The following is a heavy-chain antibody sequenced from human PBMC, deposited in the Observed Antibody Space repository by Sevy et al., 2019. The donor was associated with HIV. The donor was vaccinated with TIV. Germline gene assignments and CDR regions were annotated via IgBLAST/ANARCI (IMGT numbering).Heavy chain of an antibody. Sequence: GGSLRLSCIASEFTFSDYYISWIRQAPGKGLEWVTYISSRGSTIYYADSVKGRFTISRDNAKNSLYLQMNSLRAEDTAVYYCARVRYTYGSYYFDYWGQGTLVTVSS. CDR2: ISSRGSTI. CDR3: ARVRYTYGSYYFDY. D-gene: IGHD5-18*01. CDR1: EFTFSDYY. J-gene: IGHJ4*02. V-gene: IGHV3-11*01.